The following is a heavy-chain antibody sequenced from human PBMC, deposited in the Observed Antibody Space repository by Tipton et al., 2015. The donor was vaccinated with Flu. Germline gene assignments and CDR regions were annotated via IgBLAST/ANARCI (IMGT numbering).Heavy chain of an antibody. CDR1: EFTFSSYA. CDR3: AREEVASGDFDI. J-gene: IGHJ3*02. V-gene: IGHV3-30-3*01. CDR2: ISYDGSNK. Sequence: SLRLSCAASEFTFSSYAMHWVRQAPGKGLEWVAVISYDGSNKYYADSVKGRFIISRDNSKNTLYLQMNSLRPEDTAVHYCAREEVASGDFDIWGQGTMVTVSS. D-gene: IGHD3-10*01.